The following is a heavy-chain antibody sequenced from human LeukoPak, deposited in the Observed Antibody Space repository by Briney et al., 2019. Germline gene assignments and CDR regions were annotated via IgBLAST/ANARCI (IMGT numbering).Heavy chain of an antibody. Sequence: ASVKVSCKVSGYTLTELSMHWVRQAPGKGLEWMGGFDPEDGETIYAQKFQGRVTMTEDTSTDTAYVELSSLRSEGTAVYYCATGPLLRELKRGYAFDIWGQGTMVTVSS. J-gene: IGHJ3*02. V-gene: IGHV1-24*01. CDR3: ATGPLLRELKRGYAFDI. CDR2: FDPEDGET. CDR1: GYTLTELS. D-gene: IGHD1-26*01.